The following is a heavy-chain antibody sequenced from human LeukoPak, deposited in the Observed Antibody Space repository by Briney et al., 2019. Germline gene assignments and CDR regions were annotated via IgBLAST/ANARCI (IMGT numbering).Heavy chain of an antibody. Sequence: ASVRVSCTASGYTFTGYYMHWVRQAPGQGLEWMGWINPNSGGTNYAQKFQGRVTMTRDTSISTAYMELSRLRSDDTAVYYCARVRRYGGYYFDYWGQGTLVTVSS. V-gene: IGHV1-2*02. CDR2: INPNSGGT. CDR3: ARVRRYGGYYFDY. D-gene: IGHD3-10*01. J-gene: IGHJ4*02. CDR1: GYTFTGYY.